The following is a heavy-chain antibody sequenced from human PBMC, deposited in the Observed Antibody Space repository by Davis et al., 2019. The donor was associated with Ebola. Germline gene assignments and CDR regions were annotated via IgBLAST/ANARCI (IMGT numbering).Heavy chain of an antibody. Sequence: GESLKISCAASGFTFSSYAMHWVRQAPGKGLEWVAVISYDGSNKYYADSVKGRFTISRDNSKNTLYLQMNSLRAEDTAVYYCARSTILLNWGQGTLVTVSS. CDR2: ISYDGSNK. CDR3: ARSTILLN. D-gene: IGHD2-15*01. V-gene: IGHV3-30*04. J-gene: IGHJ4*02. CDR1: GFTFSSYA.